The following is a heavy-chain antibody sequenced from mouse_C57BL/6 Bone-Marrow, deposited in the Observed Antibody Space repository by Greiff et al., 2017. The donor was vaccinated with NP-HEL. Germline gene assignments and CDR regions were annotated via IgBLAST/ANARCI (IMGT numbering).Heavy chain of an antibody. CDR1: GFTFSDYY. D-gene: IGHD2-4*01. V-gene: IGHV5-12*01. CDR3: ARQGYDYDDY. J-gene: IGHJ2*01. CDR2: ISNGGGST. Sequence: EVQLVESGGGLVQPGGSLKLSCAASGFTFSDYYMYWVRQTPEKRLEWVAYISNGGGSTYYPDTVKGRFTISRDNAKNTLYLQMSRLKSEDTAMYYCARQGYDYDDYWGQGTTLTVSS.